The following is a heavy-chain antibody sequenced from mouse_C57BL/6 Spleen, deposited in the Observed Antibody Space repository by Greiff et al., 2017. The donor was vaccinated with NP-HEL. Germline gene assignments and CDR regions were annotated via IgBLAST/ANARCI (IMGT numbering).Heavy chain of an antibody. CDR3: ARFTTVVAPYYFDY. Sequence: EVKLVESGPGLVKPSQSLSLTCSVTGYSITSGYYWNWIRQFPGNKLEWMGYISYDGSNNYNPSLKNRISITRDTSKNQFFLKLNSVTTEDTATYYCARFTTVVAPYYFDYWGQGTTLTVSS. CDR1: GYSITSGYY. V-gene: IGHV3-6*01. CDR2: ISYDGSN. J-gene: IGHJ2*01. D-gene: IGHD1-1*01.